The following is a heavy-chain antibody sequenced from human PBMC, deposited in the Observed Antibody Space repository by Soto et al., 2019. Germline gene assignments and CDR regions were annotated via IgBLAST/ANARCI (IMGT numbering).Heavy chain of an antibody. Sequence: SETLSLTCTVSGGSISSGDYYWSWIRQPPGKGLEWIGYIYYSGSTYYNPSLKSRVTISVDTSKNQFSLKLSSVTAADTAVYYCARVNVVVVAARGGYFDYWGQGTLVTVSS. J-gene: IGHJ4*02. D-gene: IGHD2-15*01. CDR2: IYYSGST. V-gene: IGHV4-30-4*01. CDR1: GGSISSGDYY. CDR3: ARVNVVVVAARGGYFDY.